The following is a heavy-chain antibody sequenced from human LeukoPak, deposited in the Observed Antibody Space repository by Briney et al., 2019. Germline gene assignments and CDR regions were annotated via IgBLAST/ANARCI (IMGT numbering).Heavy chain of an antibody. Sequence: GGSLRLSCAASGFIFDDYSMHWVRQAPEKGLEWVSGISWNSDSKDYADSVKGRFTISRDNSKSTLYLQMSSVRADDTAVYYCVKGGWGTVLDYWGQGTLVTVSS. CDR2: ISWNSDSK. J-gene: IGHJ4*02. CDR3: VKGGWGTVLDY. V-gene: IGHV3-9*01. D-gene: IGHD3-10*01. CDR1: GFIFDDYS.